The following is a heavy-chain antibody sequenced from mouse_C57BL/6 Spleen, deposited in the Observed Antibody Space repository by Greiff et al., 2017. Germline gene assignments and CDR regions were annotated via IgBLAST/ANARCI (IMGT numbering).Heavy chain of an antibody. CDR3: ARAAMDY. V-gene: IGHV1-64*01. Sequence: VQLQQPGAELVKPGASVTLTCKVSGYSFTRYWMHWVKQRPGQGLEWIGMIHPNSGSTNYNEKFKSKATLTVDKSSSTAYMQLSSLTSEDAAVYYCARAAMDYWGQGTSVTVSS. J-gene: IGHJ4*01. CDR2: IHPNSGST. CDR1: GYSFTRYW.